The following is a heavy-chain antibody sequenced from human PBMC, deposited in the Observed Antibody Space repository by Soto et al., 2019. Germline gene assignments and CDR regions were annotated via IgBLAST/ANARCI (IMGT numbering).Heavy chain of an antibody. Sequence: QLQLQESGPGLVKPSETLSLTCTVSGGSFSSSSYYWGWIRQPPGKGLEWIGSIYYSGSTYYNPSLKSRVPTSVDPSKNHFSRKLISVAAAATAVYYCARHWITMVRGVCHFAYWGQGTLVTVSS. CDR2: IYYSGST. V-gene: IGHV4-39*01. CDR1: GGSFSSSSYY. D-gene: IGHD3-10*01. CDR3: ARHWITMVRGVCHFAY. J-gene: IGHJ4*02.